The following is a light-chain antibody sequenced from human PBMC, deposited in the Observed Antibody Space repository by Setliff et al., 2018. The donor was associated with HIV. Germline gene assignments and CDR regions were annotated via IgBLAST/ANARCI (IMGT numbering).Light chain of an antibody. CDR3: CSYRHDNTYV. CDR2: DVT. J-gene: IGLJ1*01. V-gene: IGLV2-14*03. CDR1: SSDVGLYNY. Sequence: QSVLGQPVSVSGYPGQSVTISCHGTSSDVGLYNYVSWYQQHPGKAPKVIISDVTNRPSGISYRFSGSKSGNTASLTISGLQAEYEADYYCCSYRHDNTYVFGTGTKVTVL.